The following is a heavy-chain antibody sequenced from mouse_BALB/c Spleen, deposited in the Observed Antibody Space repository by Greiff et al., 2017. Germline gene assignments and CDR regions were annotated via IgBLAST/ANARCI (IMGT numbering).Heavy chain of an antibody. V-gene: IGHV2-9*02. CDR1: GFSLTSYG. J-gene: IGHJ4*01. CDR2: IWAGGST. D-gene: IGHD3-2*02. Sequence: VMLVESGPGLVAPSQSLSITCTVSGFSLTSYGVHWVRQPPGKGLEWLGVIWAGGSTNYNSALMSRLSISKDNSKSQVFLKMNSLQTDDTAMYYCARDRGYDYDAMDYWGQGTSVTVSS. CDR3: ARDRGYDYDAMDY.